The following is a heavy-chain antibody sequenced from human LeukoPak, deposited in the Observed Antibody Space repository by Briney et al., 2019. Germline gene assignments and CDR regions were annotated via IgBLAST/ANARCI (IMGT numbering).Heavy chain of an antibody. CDR2: IYYSGST. Sequence: SETPSLTCTVSGGSISSYYWSWIRQPPGKGLEWIGYIYYSGSTNYNPSLKSRVTISVDTSKNQFSLKLSSVTAADTAVYYCARAYSSSPFDYWGQGTLVTVSS. CDR3: ARAYSSSPFDY. V-gene: IGHV4-59*01. CDR1: GGSISSYY. J-gene: IGHJ4*02. D-gene: IGHD6-13*01.